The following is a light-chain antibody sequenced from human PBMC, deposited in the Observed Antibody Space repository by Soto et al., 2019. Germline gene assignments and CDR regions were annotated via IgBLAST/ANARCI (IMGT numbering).Light chain of an antibody. CDR3: QSADSSGTFLWV. Sequence: SYELTQPPSVSVSPGQTARITCSGDALPKQFAYWYQQKAGQAPMLVIYNDNERPSGIPERFSGSSSGTTVTLTISGVQAEDEADYYCQSADSSGTFLWVFGGGTKLTVL. CDR2: NDN. V-gene: IGLV3-25*03. J-gene: IGLJ3*02. CDR1: ALPKQF.